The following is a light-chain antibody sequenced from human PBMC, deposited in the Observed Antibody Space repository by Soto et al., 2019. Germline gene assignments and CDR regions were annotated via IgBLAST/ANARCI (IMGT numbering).Light chain of an antibody. Sequence: IVLTESPATLPLTPRQRVLHSKRASRGVSSDLAWYQQKPGQAPRLLTYGASTRATGIPARFSGSGSGTEFTLTISSLQSEDFAVYYCQRYNTWPPLTSGGGTKVDI. V-gene: IGKV3-15*01. CDR2: GAS. CDR3: QRYNTWPPLT. CDR1: RGVSSD. J-gene: IGKJ4*01.